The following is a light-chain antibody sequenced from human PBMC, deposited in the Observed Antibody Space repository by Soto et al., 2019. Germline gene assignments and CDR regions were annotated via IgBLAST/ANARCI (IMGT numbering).Light chain of an antibody. CDR2: AAS. V-gene: IGKV1-39*01. CDR1: QSINTY. J-gene: IGKJ4*01. CDR3: QQSYSIPLT. Sequence: DIQMTQSPSSLSASVGDRVTITCRASQSINTYLNWFQQKPGRAPNLLIYAASSLQSGVPSRFSGSGSGTDFTLTISSLQPEDFATYYCQQSYSIPLTFGGGTKV.